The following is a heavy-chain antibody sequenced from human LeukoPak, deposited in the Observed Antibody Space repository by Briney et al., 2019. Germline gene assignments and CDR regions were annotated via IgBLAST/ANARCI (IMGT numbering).Heavy chain of an antibody. CDR1: GGSFSGYY. CDR3: ARYHYYDSSGYLNFGY. Sequence: PSETLSLTCAVYGGSFSGYYWSWIRQPPGKGLEWIGEINHSGSTNYNPSLKSRVTISVDTSKNQFSLKLSSVTAADTAVYYCARYHYYDSSGYLNFGYWGQGTLVTVSS. J-gene: IGHJ4*02. D-gene: IGHD3-22*01. CDR2: INHSGST. V-gene: IGHV4-34*01.